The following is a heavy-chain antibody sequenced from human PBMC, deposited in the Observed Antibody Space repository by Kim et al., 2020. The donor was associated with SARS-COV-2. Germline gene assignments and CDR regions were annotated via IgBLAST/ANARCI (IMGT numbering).Heavy chain of an antibody. J-gene: IGHJ4*02. Sequence: SETLSLTCTVSGGSISSGGYYWSWIRQHPGKGLEWIGYIYYSGSTYYNPSLKSRVTISVDTSKNQFSLKLSSVTAADTAVYYCAASGPQSDDSSGYPLDYWGQGTLVTVSS. CDR3: AASGPQSDDSSGYPLDY. CDR2: IYYSGST. CDR1: GGSISSGGYY. D-gene: IGHD3-22*01. V-gene: IGHV4-31*03.